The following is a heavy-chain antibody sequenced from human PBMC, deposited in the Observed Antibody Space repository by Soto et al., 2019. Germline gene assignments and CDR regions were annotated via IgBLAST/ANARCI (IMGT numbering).Heavy chain of an antibody. CDR1: GGTFSSNT. CDR2: IIPIFGTA. CDR3: ARGLRFLEWSNYYGMDV. J-gene: IGHJ6*02. V-gene: IGHV1-69*06. D-gene: IGHD3-3*01. Sequence: QLQLVQSGAEVKKPGSSVKVSCKASGGTFSSNTINWVRQAPGQGLEWMGGIIPIFGTANYAQKFQDRVTITADKSTITAYMELSSLRSEDTAVYYCARGLRFLEWSNYYGMDVWGQGTTVTVSS.